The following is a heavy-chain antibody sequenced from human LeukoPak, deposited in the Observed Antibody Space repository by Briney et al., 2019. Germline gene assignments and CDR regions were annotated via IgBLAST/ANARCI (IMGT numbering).Heavy chain of an antibody. V-gene: IGHV3-30-3*01. CDR1: GFTFRSYA. Sequence: GRSLRLSCAASGFTFRSYAMHGVRQAPGKGLERVAVISYDGSNKYYADSVKGRFTISSNNTKNTLYLQMNKLKAENAEVYDCARDRSSSGWYYFDYGGQGTLVTVSS. CDR2: ISYDGSNK. J-gene: IGHJ4*02. D-gene: IGHD6-19*01. CDR3: ARDRSSSGWYYFDY.